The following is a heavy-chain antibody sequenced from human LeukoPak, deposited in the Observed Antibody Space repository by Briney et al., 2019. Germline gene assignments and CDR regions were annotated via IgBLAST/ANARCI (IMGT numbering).Heavy chain of an antibody. CDR3: ARAGGYCGRISCPYYFDY. CDR1: GYTFTSYD. Sequence: ASVKVSCKASGYTFTSYDINWVRQATGQGLEWMGWMNPNSGNTGYAQKFQGRVTITRNTSISTAYMELSSLRSEDTAVYYCARAGGYCGRISCPYYFDYWGQGSLVAVPS. J-gene: IGHJ4*02. D-gene: IGHD2-15*01. V-gene: IGHV1-8*03. CDR2: MNPNSGNT.